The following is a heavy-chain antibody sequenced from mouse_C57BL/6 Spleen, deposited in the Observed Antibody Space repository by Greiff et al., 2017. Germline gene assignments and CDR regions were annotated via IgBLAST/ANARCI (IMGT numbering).Heavy chain of an antibody. CDR3: ARGGGSSISFAY. V-gene: IGHV1-52*01. CDR1: GYTFTSYW. Sequence: QVQLKQPGAELVRPGSSVKLSCKASGYTFTSYWMHWVKQRPIQGLEWIGNIDPSDSETHYNQKFKDKATLTVDKSSSTAYMQLSSLTSEDSAVYDCARGGGSSISFAYWGQGTLVTVSA. J-gene: IGHJ3*01. D-gene: IGHD1-1*01. CDR2: IDPSDSET.